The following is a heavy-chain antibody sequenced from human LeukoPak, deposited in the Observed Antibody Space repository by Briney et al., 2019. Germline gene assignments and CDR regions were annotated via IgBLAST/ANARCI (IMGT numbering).Heavy chain of an antibody. Sequence: GSVKVSCKASGYTFTSYGISWVRQAPGQGLEWMGWISAYNGNTNYAQKLQGRVTMTTDTSTSTAYMELRSLRSDDTAVYYCARDGGPLVVPAAMDYWGQGTLVTVSS. CDR1: GYTFTSYG. J-gene: IGHJ4*02. CDR3: ARDGGPLVVPAAMDY. CDR2: ISAYNGNT. D-gene: IGHD2-2*01. V-gene: IGHV1-18*01.